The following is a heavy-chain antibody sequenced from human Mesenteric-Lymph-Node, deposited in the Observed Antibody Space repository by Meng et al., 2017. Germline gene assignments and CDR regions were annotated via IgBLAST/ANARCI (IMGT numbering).Heavy chain of an antibody. V-gene: IGHV3-33*01. CDR3: ARDFLAVAGFGDYYYYYGMDV. Sequence: GESLKISCAASGFTFSSYGMHWVRQAPGKGLEWVAVIWYDGSNKYYADSVKGRFTISRDNSKNTLYLQMNSLRAEDTAVYYCARDFLAVAGFGDYYYYYGMDVWGQGTMVTVSS. CDR1: GFTFSSYG. D-gene: IGHD6-19*01. CDR2: IWYDGSNK. J-gene: IGHJ6*02.